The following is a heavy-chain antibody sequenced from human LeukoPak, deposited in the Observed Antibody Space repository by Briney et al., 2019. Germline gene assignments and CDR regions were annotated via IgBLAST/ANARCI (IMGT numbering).Heavy chain of an antibody. CDR2: ISGSGGST. CDR3: AKGLSTSFYRLCYYYYGIDV. V-gene: IGHV3-23*01. CDR1: GFTFRSYA. Sequence: GGSLRLSCAASGFTFRSYAMRWVRQAPGKGLEWVSAISGSGGSTYYADSVKGRFTISRDNSKNTLYLQMNSLRAEDTAVYYCAKGLSTSFYRLCYYYYGIDVWGQGTTVTVSS. J-gene: IGHJ6*02. D-gene: IGHD2-2*01.